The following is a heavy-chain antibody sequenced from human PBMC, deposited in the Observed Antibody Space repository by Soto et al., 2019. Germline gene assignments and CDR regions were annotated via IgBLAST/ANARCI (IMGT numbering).Heavy chain of an antibody. D-gene: IGHD5-12*01. CDR2: ISSDGDTI. CDR1: GFTFHEYA. Sequence: EVQLIESGGGWVQPGTSLRVSCVASGFTFHEYAIHWVRQAPGKGLEWVSGISSDGDTIAYADSVQGRFTVFRDNAKNSLYLQMNSLRAEVTALYYCTKGGYDFIYYFGMDVWGQGTTVTVSS. CDR3: TKGGYDFIYYFGMDV. V-gene: IGHV3-9*01. J-gene: IGHJ6*02.